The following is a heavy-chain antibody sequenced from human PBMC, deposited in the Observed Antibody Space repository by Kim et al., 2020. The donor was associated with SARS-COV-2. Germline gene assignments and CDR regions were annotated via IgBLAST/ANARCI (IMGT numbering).Heavy chain of an antibody. CDR2: IDPSDSYT. CDR1: GYRFTSYW. CDR3: ARSAPTRSEAPYYYYYGMDV. Sequence: GESLKISCKGSGYRFTSYWISWVRQMPGKGLEWMGRIDPSDSYTNYSPSFQGHVTISADKSISTAYLQWSSLKASDTAMYYCARSAPTRSEAPYYYYYGMDVWGQGTTVTVSS. V-gene: IGHV5-10-1*01. D-gene: IGHD6-6*01. J-gene: IGHJ6*02.